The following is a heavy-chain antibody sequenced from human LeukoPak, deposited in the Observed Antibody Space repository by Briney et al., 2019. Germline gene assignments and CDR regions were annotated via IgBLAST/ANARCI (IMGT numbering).Heavy chain of an antibody. D-gene: IGHD3-16*01. V-gene: IGHV1-2*02. Sequence: ASVKVSCKASGYSFTDYYIHWVRLAPGQGLEWMGWVNPKSGGTHYAQKFQGRVSMTRDTSINTVHLELSSLKTNDTAVYYCARTREGVWGTYSPWGQGTLVTVSS. CDR1: GYSFTDYY. J-gene: IGHJ4*02. CDR3: ARTREGVWGTYSP. CDR2: VNPKSGGT.